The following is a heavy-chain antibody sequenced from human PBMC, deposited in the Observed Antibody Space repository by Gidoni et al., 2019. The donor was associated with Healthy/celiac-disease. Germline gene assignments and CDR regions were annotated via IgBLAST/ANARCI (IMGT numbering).Heavy chain of an antibody. J-gene: IGHJ4*02. CDR2: IWYDGSNK. Sequence: QVQLVESGGGVVQPGRSLRLCCAASGFTFSSYGMHWVRQARGKGLEWVAVIWYDGSNKYYADSVKGRFTISRDNSKNTLYLQMNSLRAEDTAVYYCARDSGWEFRGAFDYWGQGTLVTVSS. CDR3: ARDSGWEFRGAFDY. D-gene: IGHD1-26*01. CDR1: GFTFSSYG. V-gene: IGHV3-33*01.